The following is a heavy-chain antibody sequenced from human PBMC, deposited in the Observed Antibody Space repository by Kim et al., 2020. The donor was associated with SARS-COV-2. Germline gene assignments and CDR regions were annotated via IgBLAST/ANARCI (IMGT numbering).Heavy chain of an antibody. CDR2: IYYSGST. Sequence: SETLSLTCTVSGGSISSSSYYWGWIRQPPGKGLEWIGSIYYSGSTYYNPSLKSRVTISVDTSKNQFSLKLISVTAADTAVYYCARRVVIHWYFDLWGRGTLVTVSS. J-gene: IGHJ2*01. D-gene: IGHD3-22*01. CDR3: ARRVVIHWYFDL. V-gene: IGHV4-39*01. CDR1: GGSISSSSYY.